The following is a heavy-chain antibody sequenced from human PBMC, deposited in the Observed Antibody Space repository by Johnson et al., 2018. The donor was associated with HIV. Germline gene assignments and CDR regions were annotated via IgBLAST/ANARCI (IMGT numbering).Heavy chain of an antibody. D-gene: IGHD3-22*01. CDR1: GFTVSSNY. CDR3: GRALSGSGYYPGAFDI. Sequence: QVQLVESGGGLIQPGGSLRLSCAASGFTVSSNYMSWVRQAPGKGLEWLAVISYDGINKYYADSVKGRFTISRDNSKKPLYLQRNSLRPEDTAVYDCGRALSGSGYYPGAFDIWGQGTMVTVSS. CDR2: ISYDGINK. J-gene: IGHJ3*02. V-gene: IGHV3-30-3*01.